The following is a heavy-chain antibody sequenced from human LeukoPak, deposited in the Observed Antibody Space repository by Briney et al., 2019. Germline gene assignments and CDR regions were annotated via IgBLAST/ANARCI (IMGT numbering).Heavy chain of an antibody. CDR2: IYYSGTT. Sequence: PSGTLSLTCAVYGGSFSGYYWSWIRQHPGKGLEWIGSIYYSGTTYYNPSLKSRVTISVDTSKNQFSLKLSSVTAADTAVYYCARDRDSTNYFDYWGQGTLVTISS. CDR1: GGSFSGYY. J-gene: IGHJ4*02. V-gene: IGHV4-31*11. D-gene: IGHD2/OR15-2a*01. CDR3: ARDRDSTNYFDY.